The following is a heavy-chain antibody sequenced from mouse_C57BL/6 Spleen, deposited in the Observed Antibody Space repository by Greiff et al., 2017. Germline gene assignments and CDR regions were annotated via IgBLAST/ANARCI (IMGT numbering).Heavy chain of an antibody. CDR1: GYTFTSYW. J-gene: IGHJ3*01. V-gene: IGHV1-50*01. Sequence: QVQLQQPGAELVKPGASVKLSCKASGYTFTSYWMQWVKQRPGQGLEWIGEIDPSDSYTNYNQKFKGKATLTVDSSSSPAYMQLSRLTSEDSTVYYCASPYAYWGQGTLVTVSA. CDR3: ASPYAY. CDR2: IDPSDSYT.